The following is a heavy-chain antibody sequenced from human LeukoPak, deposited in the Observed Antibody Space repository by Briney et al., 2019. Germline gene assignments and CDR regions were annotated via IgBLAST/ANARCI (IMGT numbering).Heavy chain of an antibody. CDR3: ARAGYSSGWYEVDYYYMDV. J-gene: IGHJ6*03. CDR1: GFTFSSYW. CDR2: IKQDGSEK. V-gene: IGHV3-7*03. Sequence: GGSLRLSCAASGFTFSSYWMSWVRQAPGKGLEWVANIKQDGSEKYYVDSVKGRFTISRDNAKNSLYLQMNSLRAEDTALYHCARAGYSSGWYEVDYYYMDVWGKGTTVTISS. D-gene: IGHD6-19*01.